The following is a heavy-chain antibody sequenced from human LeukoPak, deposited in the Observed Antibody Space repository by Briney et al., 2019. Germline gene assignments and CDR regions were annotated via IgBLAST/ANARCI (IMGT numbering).Heavy chain of an antibody. Sequence: GGSLRLSCAASGFTFSSYGMSWVRQAPEKGLEWVSAISGSGGSTYYADSVKGRFTISRDNSKNTLYLQMNSLRAEDTAVYYCAKSPYVWGSYRFPSIFDYWGQGTLVTVSS. V-gene: IGHV3-23*01. D-gene: IGHD3-16*02. CDR3: AKSPYVWGSYRFPSIFDY. CDR2: ISGSGGST. CDR1: GFTFSSYG. J-gene: IGHJ4*02.